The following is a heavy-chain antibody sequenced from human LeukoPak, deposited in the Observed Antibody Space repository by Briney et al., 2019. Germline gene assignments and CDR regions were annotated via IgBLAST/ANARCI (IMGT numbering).Heavy chain of an antibody. D-gene: IGHD3-22*01. V-gene: IGHV1-69*05. J-gene: IGHJ4*02. Sequence: SVKVSCKASGGTFISYAISWVRQAPGQGLEWMGRIIPIFGTANYAQKFQGRVTITTDESTSTAYMELSSLRSEDTAVYYCARTRRGWDSSGYYDAYWGQGTLVTVSS. CDR2: IIPIFGTA. CDR1: GGTFISYA. CDR3: ARTRRGWDSSGYYDAY.